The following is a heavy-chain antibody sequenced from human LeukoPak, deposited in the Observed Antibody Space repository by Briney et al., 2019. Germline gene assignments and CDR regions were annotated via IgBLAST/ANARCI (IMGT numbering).Heavy chain of an antibody. D-gene: IGHD7-27*01. CDR3: AKDRSNNWGSRSLVDY. CDR2: IRYDGSNK. Sequence: GGSLRLSCAASGFTFSSYGMHWVRQAPGKGLEWVAFIRYDGSNKYYADSVKGRFTISRDNSKNTLYLQMNSLRAEDTAVYYCAKDRSNNWGSRSLVDYWGQGTLVTVSS. V-gene: IGHV3-30*02. J-gene: IGHJ4*02. CDR1: GFTFSSYG.